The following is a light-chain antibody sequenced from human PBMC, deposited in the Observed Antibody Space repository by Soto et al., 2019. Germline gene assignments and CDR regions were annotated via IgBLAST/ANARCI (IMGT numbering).Light chain of an antibody. CDR3: AAWEDRLSGVV. CDR1: SSNIGSNY. CDR2: RNN. Sequence: QSVLTQPPSASGTPGQRVTISCSGSSSNIGSNYVYWYQQLPGTAPKLLIYRNNQRPSGVPDRFSGSKSGTSASLAISGLRSEHEADYYCAAWEDRLSGVVFGGGTKLTVL. V-gene: IGLV1-47*01. J-gene: IGLJ2*01.